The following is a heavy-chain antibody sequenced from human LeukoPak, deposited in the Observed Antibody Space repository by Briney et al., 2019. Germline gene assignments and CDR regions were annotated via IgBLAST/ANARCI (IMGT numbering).Heavy chain of an antibody. CDR1: GFTFRSFA. Sequence: GGSLRLSCAASGFTFRSFAMTWVRQAPGKGLEWVSAIGGSGGNTYYANSVKGRFTISRDNSKNTLYLQMNSLRAEDTAVYYCAKYLTYYYDSSGYARSLFFDYWGQGTLVTVSS. CDR3: AKYLTYYYDSSGYARSLFFDY. J-gene: IGHJ4*02. V-gene: IGHV3-23*01. CDR2: IGGSGGNT. D-gene: IGHD3-22*01.